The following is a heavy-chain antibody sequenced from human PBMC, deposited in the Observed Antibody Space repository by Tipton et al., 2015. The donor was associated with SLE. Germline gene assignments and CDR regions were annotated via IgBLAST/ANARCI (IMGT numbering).Heavy chain of an antibody. J-gene: IGHJ4*02. CDR3: ARVSRDILTGYSYFDS. CDR2: TNPNTGGS. V-gene: IGHV1-2*02. CDR1: GYIFTDYY. Sequence: QLVQSGGELKRPGASVRVSCKASGYIFTDYYMHWVRQAPGQGLEWMGWTNPNTGGSIYAQKFQGRVTMTRDTSINTAYMDLYRLTSDDTAVYYCARVSRDILTGYSYFDSRGQGTLVIVSS. D-gene: IGHD3-9*01.